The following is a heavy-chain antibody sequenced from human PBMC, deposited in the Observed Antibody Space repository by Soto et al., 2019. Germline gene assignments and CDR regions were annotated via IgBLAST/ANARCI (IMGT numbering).Heavy chain of an antibody. CDR1: RFTFSTYE. CDR3: VRYCSTTLCNGVAKRTFDY. Sequence: GGSLRLSCAASRFTFSTYEMNLVRQAPGKGLEWVSYISTSGSTVYYADSVKGRFTISRDNTRNSLYLQMNSLRDEDTALYYCVRYCSTTLCNGVAKRTFDYWGEGTPVTVSS. CDR2: ISTSGSTV. V-gene: IGHV3-48*03. D-gene: IGHD2-2*01. J-gene: IGHJ4*02.